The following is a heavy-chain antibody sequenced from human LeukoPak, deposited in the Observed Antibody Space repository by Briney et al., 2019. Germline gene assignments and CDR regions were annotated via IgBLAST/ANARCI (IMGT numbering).Heavy chain of an antibody. V-gene: IGHV4-59*08. Sequence: PSETLSLTCTVSGGSIRSYYWSWIRQSPGKGLEWIGYIYVTGNRYNPYLQSRVTISVDTSRNQFFLKMSSVTAADTAVYYCARHIGGGIEDMDVWGKGTKVTVSS. CDR1: GGSIRSYY. J-gene: IGHJ6*03. D-gene: IGHD3-16*02. CDR2: IYVTGN. CDR3: ARHIGGGIEDMDV.